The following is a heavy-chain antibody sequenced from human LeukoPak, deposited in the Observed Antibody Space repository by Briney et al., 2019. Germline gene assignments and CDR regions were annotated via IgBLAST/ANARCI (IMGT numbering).Heavy chain of an antibody. J-gene: IGHJ6*02. CDR2: ISSSSGYI. CDR3: SRVPSGSQYYYGMDV. CDR1: GFTFRDYD. D-gene: IGHD1-26*01. Sequence: GGSLRLSCAASGFTFRDYDMSWVRQAPGKGLEWVSYISSSSGYIDYADSVKGRFTISRDNAKNSLYLQVNSLSAEDTAVYYCSRVPSGSQYYYGMDVWGQGTTVTVSS. V-gene: IGHV3-11*06.